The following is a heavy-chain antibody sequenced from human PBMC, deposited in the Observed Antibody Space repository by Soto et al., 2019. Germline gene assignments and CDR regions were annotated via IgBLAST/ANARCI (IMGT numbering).Heavy chain of an antibody. D-gene: IGHD6-19*01. CDR1: GGGNLRDYR. V-gene: IGHV1-69*13. CDR2: IIPKLGSA. CDR3: ARDEGSGWYDFDY. J-gene: IGHJ4*02. Sequence: ASVKVSCKASGGGNLRDYRTTWVRRAPGQGLEWMGGIIPKLGSANYAQKFQGRVTITADESANSVYMELRSLRSDDTADYYCARDEGSGWYDFDYWGQGTLVTVSS.